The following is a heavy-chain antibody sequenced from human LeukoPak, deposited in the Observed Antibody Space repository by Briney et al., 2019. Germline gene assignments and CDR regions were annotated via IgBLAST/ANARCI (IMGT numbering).Heavy chain of an antibody. J-gene: IGHJ6*01. CDR2: IDPNTGGT. V-gene: IGHV1-2*02. CDR1: GYTFTGYF. CDR3: AREKQFSGYDMDG. D-gene: IGHD5-12*01. Sequence: ASVKVSCKASGYTFTGYFIHWVRQAPGQGLEWIGYIDPNTGGTHFAKSFQGGVTMTRDTSLNTVYMEVNSLTSDDTAVYYCAREKQFSGYDMDGWGQGTTVTVSS.